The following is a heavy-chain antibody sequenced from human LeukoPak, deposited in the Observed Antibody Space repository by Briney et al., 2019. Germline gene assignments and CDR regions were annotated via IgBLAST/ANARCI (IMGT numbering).Heavy chain of an antibody. CDR2: IYYSGST. Sequence: SETLSLTCTVSGGPISSYYWSWIRQPPGKGVEWIGYIYYSGSTNYNPSLKSRVTISVDTSKNQFSLKLSSVTAADTAVYYCANSGYSSGWYDLGYFQHWGQGTLVTVSS. CDR3: ANSGYSSGWYDLGYFQH. CDR1: GGPISSYY. V-gene: IGHV4-59*01. D-gene: IGHD6-19*01. J-gene: IGHJ1*01.